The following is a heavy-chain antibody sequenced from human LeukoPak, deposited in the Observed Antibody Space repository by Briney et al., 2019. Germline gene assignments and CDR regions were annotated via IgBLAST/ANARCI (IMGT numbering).Heavy chain of an antibody. CDR2: IYYSGST. J-gene: IGHJ6*02. CDR3: ARGAVIAAADEYYYGMDV. D-gene: IGHD6-13*01. Sequence: SETLSLTCTVTGGSISSYYWSWIRQPPGKGLKWIGYIYYSGSTNYNPSLKSRVTISVDTSKNQFSLKLSSVTAADTAVYYCARGAVIAAADEYYYGMDVRGQGTTVTVSS. CDR1: GGSISSYY. V-gene: IGHV4-59*01.